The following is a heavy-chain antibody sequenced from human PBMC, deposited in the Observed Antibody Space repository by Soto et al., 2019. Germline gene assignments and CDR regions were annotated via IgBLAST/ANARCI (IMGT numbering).Heavy chain of an antibody. CDR2: ISTSGDAM. V-gene: IGHV3-48*03. CDR1: RLRVYIYE. J-gene: IGHJ4*02. D-gene: IGHD2-15*01. CDR3: ARESIGCCGDCLDY. Sequence: SRAASRLRVYIYEWDGACKNKGKGLEWISYISTSGDAMYYADSVKGRFAVSRDNTMNSLYLQMNSLRAEDTAAYYCARESIGCCGDCLDYWGQRTLGTGS.